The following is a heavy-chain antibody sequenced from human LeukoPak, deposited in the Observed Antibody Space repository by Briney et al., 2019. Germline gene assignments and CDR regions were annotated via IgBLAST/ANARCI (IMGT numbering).Heavy chain of an antibody. CDR2: FDPEKGET. J-gene: IGHJ3*02. CDR3: ARYGVRIAAAGAFDI. Sequence: ASVKVSCKVSGYTLTDFSMHWVRQAPGKGLEWVGGFDPEKGETLYGQKFQGRVTMTRDTSISTAYMELSRLRSDDTAVYYCARYGVRIAAAGAFDIWGQGTMVTVSS. CDR1: GYTLTDFS. V-gene: IGHV1-24*01. D-gene: IGHD6-13*01.